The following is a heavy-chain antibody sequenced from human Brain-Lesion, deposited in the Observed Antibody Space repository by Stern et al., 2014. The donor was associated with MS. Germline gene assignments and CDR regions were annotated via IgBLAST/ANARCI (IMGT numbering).Heavy chain of an antibody. V-gene: IGHV5-51*01. Sequence: EDQLVESGAAVKKPGESLKISCKGSGYRFTSNWIGWVRQMPGKGPEWMGIIWPGDSDTRYSPSFQGQVTISADKSISTAYLQWSSLQASDTAMYYCARRGDSSSSGFDYWGQGTLVIVSS. D-gene: IGHD6-6*01. CDR1: GYRFTSNW. CDR3: ARRGDSSSSGFDY. CDR2: IWPGDSDT. J-gene: IGHJ4*02.